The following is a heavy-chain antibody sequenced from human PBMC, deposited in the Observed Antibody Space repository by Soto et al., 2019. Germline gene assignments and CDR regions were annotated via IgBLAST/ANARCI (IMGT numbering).Heavy chain of an antibody. CDR2: IKQDGSEK. CDR1: GFTFSSYW. CDR3: ARDDLIFGVLTGMDV. Sequence: GGSLRLSCAASGFTFSSYWMSWVRQAPGKGLEWVANIKQDGSEKYYVDSVKGRFTISRDNAKNSLYLQMNSLRAEDTAVYYCARDDLIFGVLTGMDVWGKGTTVTVSS. J-gene: IGHJ6*04. V-gene: IGHV3-7*01. D-gene: IGHD3-3*01.